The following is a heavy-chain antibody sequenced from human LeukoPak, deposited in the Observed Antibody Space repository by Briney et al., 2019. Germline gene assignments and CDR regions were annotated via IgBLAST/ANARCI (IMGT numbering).Heavy chain of an antibody. CDR2: IKQDGSEK. CDR3: ARGVTTAIWSSFDY. Sequence: GGSLRLSCTASGFTFTTYWMSWVRQAPGKGLEWVAKIKQDGSEKYYVDSVKGRFTISRDNAKNSLYLQMNSLRAEDTAVHYCARGVTTAIWSSFDYWGQGTLVTVSS. J-gene: IGHJ4*02. CDR1: GFTFTTYW. V-gene: IGHV3-7*01. D-gene: IGHD4-11*01.